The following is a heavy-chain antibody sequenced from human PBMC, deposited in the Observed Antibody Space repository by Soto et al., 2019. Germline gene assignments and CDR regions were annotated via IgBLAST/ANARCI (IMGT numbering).Heavy chain of an antibody. J-gene: IGHJ4*02. CDR1: GVTFSSYA. CDR3: ARDHDYGDPRVAADFDY. V-gene: IGHV1-69*13. CDR2: IIPIFGTA. Sequence: SVKVSCKASGVTFSSYAISWVRQAPGQGLEWMGGIIPIFGTANYAQKFQGRVTITADESTSTAYMELSSPRSEDTAVYYCARDHDYGDPRVAADFDYWGQGTLVTVSS. D-gene: IGHD4-17*01.